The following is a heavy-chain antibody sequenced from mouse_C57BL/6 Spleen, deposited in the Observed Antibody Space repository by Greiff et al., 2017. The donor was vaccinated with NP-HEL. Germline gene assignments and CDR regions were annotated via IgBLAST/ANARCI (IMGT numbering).Heavy chain of an antibody. CDR1: GYTFTSYW. D-gene: IGHD3-2*02. CDR2: IYPGSGST. V-gene: IGHV1-55*01. CDR3: ARQGTAKAWFAY. Sequence: VQLQQPGAELVKPGASVKMSCKASGYTFTSYWITWVKQRPGQGLEWIGDIYPGSGSTNYNAKFKSKATLTVDTSSSTAYMQLSSLTSEDSAVYYCARQGTAKAWFAYWGQGTLVTVSA. J-gene: IGHJ3*01.